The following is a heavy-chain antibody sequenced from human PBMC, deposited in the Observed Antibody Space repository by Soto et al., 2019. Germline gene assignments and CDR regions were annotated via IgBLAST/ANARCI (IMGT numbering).Heavy chain of an antibody. Sequence: ASVKVSCKASGYTFTSYDINWVRQATGQGLEWMGWMNPNSGNTGYAQKFQGRVTMTRNTSISTAYMELSSLRSEDTAVYYCAMTTPYYYDSSGYSYWYFDLWGRGTLVTVSS. CDR3: AMTTPYYYDSSGYSYWYFDL. D-gene: IGHD3-22*01. J-gene: IGHJ2*01. CDR2: MNPNSGNT. V-gene: IGHV1-8*01. CDR1: GYTFTSYD.